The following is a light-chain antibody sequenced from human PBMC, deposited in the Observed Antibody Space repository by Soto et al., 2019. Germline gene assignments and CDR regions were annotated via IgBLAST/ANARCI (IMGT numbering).Light chain of an antibody. V-gene: IGLV1-44*01. CDR3: AAWDDGLNGVL. J-gene: IGLJ2*01. CDR2: NNN. Sequence: QSVLTQPPSASATPGQRVTISCSVGSSNIATNTVNWYQVVPGTAPKLLIYNNNDRPQGVPDRFSGTKSGTSASLAISGLQSDDEADYYCAAWDDGLNGVLFGGGTKVTVL. CDR1: SSNIATNT.